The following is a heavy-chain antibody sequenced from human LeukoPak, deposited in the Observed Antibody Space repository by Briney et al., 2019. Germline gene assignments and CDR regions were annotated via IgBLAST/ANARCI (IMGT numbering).Heavy chain of an antibody. D-gene: IGHD1-7*01. V-gene: IGHV4-4*07. CDR2: MYTSGIT. J-gene: IGHJ4*02. CDR3: AREITGTRGVDY. CDR1: GDSFSSYF. Sequence: SETLSLTCTVSGDSFSSYFWSWIRRPAGKGLEWIGRMYTSGITNSNPSLKSRVTMSVDTSKNQFSLNLTSVTAADTAVYCCAREITGTRGVDYWGQGILVTVSS.